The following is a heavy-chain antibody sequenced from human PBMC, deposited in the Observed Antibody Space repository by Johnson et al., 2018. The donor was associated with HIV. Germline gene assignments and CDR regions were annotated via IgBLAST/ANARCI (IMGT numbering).Heavy chain of an antibody. D-gene: IGHD1-1*01. Sequence: VQLVESGGGLVQPGGSLRLSCAASGFTFSGYWMTWVRQAPGKVLEWVANIKEDGSEKYYADSVKGRFTISRDNSKSTFFLQMNSLRVEDTALYFCATVWRNEGRHSFDVWGLGTMVTVSS. J-gene: IGHJ3*01. CDR3: ATVWRNEGRHSFDV. CDR1: GFTFSGYW. CDR2: IKEDGSEK. V-gene: IGHV3-7*01.